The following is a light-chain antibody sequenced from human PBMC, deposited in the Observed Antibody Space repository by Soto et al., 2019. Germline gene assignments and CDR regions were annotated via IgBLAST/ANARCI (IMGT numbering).Light chain of an antibody. Sequence: QSVLTQPPSVSDAPRQRVTISCSGKSSNIGKNAVNWYQHLPGKAPKLLIYYDDLLPSGVSDRFSGSKSGTSASLAISGLQSDDEGDYYCAAWDDSLNVVLFGGGTKLTVL. CDR1: SSNIGKNA. V-gene: IGLV1-36*01. CDR3: AAWDDSLNVVL. J-gene: IGLJ3*02. CDR2: YDD.